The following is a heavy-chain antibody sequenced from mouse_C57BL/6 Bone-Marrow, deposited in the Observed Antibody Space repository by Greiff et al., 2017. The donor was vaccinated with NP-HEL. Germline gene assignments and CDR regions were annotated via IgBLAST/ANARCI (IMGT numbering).Heavy chain of an antibody. J-gene: IGHJ3*01. Sequence: EVQVVESGAELVRPGASVKLSCTASGFNIKDYYMHWVKQRPEQGLEWIGRIDPEDGDTEYAPKFQGKATMTADTSYNTAYLPLSRLTSEDTAVYYCTTDYDVSPWFAYWGQGTLVTVSA. D-gene: IGHD2-4*01. CDR1: GFNIKDYY. CDR3: TTDYDVSPWFAY. V-gene: IGHV14-1*01. CDR2: IDPEDGDT.